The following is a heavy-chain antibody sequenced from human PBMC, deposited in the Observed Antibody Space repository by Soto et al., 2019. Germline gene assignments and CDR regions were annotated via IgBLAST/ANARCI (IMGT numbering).Heavy chain of an antibody. CDR2: ISYDGSNK. CDR1: GFTFSSYA. J-gene: IGHJ4*02. CDR3: ARDLGTMVRGVIIQ. D-gene: IGHD3-10*01. Sequence: GGSLRLSCAASGFTFSSYAMHWVRQAPGKGLEWVAVISYDGSNKYYADSVKGRFTISRDNSKNTLYLQMNSLRAEGTAVYYCARDLGTMVRGVIIQWGQGTLVTVSS. V-gene: IGHV3-30-3*01.